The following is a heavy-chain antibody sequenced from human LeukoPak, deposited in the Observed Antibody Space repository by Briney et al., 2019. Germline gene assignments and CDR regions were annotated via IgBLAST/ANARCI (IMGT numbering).Heavy chain of an antibody. Sequence: GGSLRLSCAASGFTFSSYGMHWVRQAPGKGLEWVAFIRYDGSNKYYADSVKGRFTIPRDNSKNTLYLQMNSLRAEDTAVYYCAKDHMQVLRYFDWLSHFDYWGQGTLVTVSS. J-gene: IGHJ4*02. CDR1: GFTFSSYG. CDR3: AKDHMQVLRYFDWLSHFDY. D-gene: IGHD3-9*01. V-gene: IGHV3-30*02. CDR2: IRYDGSNK.